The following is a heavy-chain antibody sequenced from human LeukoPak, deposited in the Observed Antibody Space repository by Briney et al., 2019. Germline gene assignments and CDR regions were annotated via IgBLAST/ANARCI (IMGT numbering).Heavy chain of an antibody. CDR2: INHSGST. V-gene: IGHV4-34*01. CDR1: GGSLTDYY. CDR3: AREDWHFDL. J-gene: IGHJ2*01. Sequence: PSETLSLTCAVYGGSLTDYYWAWIRQPPGKGLEWIGEINHSGSTNYSPSLKSRVTISLDTSNNQFFLKLNSVTAADTAVYYCAREDWHFDLWGRGTLVTVSS.